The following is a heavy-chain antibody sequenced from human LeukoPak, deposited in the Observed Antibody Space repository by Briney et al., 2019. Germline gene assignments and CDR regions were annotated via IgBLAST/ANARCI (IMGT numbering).Heavy chain of an antibody. J-gene: IGHJ4*02. Sequence: ASVTVSCKASGGTFSSYAISWVRQAPGQGLEWMGGIIPIFGTANYAQKFQGRVTTTTDESTSTAYMELSSLRSEDTAVYYCARALIAAAGIGGFPFDYWGQGTLVTVSS. CDR2: IIPIFGTA. CDR1: GGTFSSYA. V-gene: IGHV1-69*05. CDR3: ARALIAAAGIGGFPFDY. D-gene: IGHD6-13*01.